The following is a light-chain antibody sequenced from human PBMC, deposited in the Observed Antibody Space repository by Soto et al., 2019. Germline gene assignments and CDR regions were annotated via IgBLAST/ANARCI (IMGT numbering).Light chain of an antibody. CDR3: QQYGSSPRT. CDR1: QSVSNSY. Sequence: EVVLTQSPGTLSLSPGERATLSCRASQSVSNSYLAWYQQKPGQAPRLLIYGASSRATGIPDRFSGSGSGTDFTLTISRLEPEDLALNYCQQYGSSPRTFGQGTKLEI. CDR2: GAS. V-gene: IGKV3-20*01. J-gene: IGKJ2*01.